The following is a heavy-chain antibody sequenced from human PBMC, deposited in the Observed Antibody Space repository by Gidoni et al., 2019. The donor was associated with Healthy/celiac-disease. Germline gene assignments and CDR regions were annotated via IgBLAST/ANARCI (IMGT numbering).Heavy chain of an antibody. D-gene: IGHD6-13*01. Sequence: QVQLVQSGAEVKKPRSSVKVSCKSSGGPFSSYAISWVRQAPGQGLEWMGGIIPIFGTANYAQKFQGRVTITADESTSTAYMELSSLRSEDTAVYYCARSPLAAARYYFDYWGQGTLVTVSS. CDR3: ARSPLAAARYYFDY. CDR1: GGPFSSYA. J-gene: IGHJ4*02. V-gene: IGHV1-69*01. CDR2: IIPIFGTA.